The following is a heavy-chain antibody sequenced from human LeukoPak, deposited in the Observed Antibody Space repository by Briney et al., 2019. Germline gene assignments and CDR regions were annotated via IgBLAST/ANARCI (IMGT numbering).Heavy chain of an antibody. CDR2: INSDGSST. CDR1: GFTFSSYW. D-gene: IGHD2-2*01. J-gene: IGHJ3*02. CDR3: AGGGTYCSSTSCYLHAFDI. Sequence: GGSLRLSCAASGFTFSSYWMHWVRQAPGKGLVWVSRINSDGSSTSYADSVKGRFTISRDNAKNTLYLQMNSLRAEDTAVYYCAGGGTYCSSTSCYLHAFDIWGQGTMVTVSS. V-gene: IGHV3-74*01.